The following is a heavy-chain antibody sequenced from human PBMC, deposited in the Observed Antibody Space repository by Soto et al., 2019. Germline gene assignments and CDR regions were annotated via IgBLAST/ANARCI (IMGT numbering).Heavy chain of an antibody. D-gene: IGHD3-3*01. V-gene: IGHV1-69*13. CDR2: IIPIFGTA. J-gene: IGHJ6*02. CDR3: ARDRVRIFRVPPDV. CDR1: GGTFRRYA. Sequence: SVQVSCKASGGTFRRYAISWVRQAPGKGLGWMGGIIPIFGTANYAQKLQGRVTITVDESTSTAYMELSSLRSEDTAVYYCARDRVRIFRVPPDVWGQGTTVTVSS.